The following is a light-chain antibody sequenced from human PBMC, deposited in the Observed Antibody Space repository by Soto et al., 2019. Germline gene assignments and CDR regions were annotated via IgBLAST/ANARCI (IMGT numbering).Light chain of an antibody. CDR1: SNDVGDYNY. V-gene: IGLV2-8*01. CDR3: SSFAGNNIYYV. Sequence: QSALTQPPSASGSPGQSVTLSCTGTSNDVGDYNYVSWYQQHPGKAPKLILYEVYRRPSGVPDRFSGSKAGNTASLTVSGLRSEDEADYYCSSFAGNNIYYVFGTGTKVTVL. J-gene: IGLJ1*01. CDR2: EVY.